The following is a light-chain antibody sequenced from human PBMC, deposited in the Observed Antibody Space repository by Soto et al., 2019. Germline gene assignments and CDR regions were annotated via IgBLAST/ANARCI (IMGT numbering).Light chain of an antibody. V-gene: IGKV3D-15*01. CDR3: QQYNNSPT. CDR1: QSVGSN. J-gene: IGKJ1*01. CDR2: DAS. Sequence: EIVMTQSPATPSVSPGERVTLSCRASQSVGSNLAWYQQKPGQAPRFLIYDASTRATGIPARFSGSGSGTEFTLTITSLQSEDFAVYYCQQYNNSPTFGQGTKVEIK.